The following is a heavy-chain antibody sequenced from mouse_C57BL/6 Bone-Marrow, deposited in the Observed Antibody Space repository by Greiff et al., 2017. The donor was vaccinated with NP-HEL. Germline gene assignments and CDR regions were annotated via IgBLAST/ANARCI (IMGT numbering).Heavy chain of an antibody. V-gene: IGHV3-6*01. Sequence: DVQLQESGPGLVKPSQSLSLTCSVTGYSITSGYYWNWIRQFPGNKLEWMGYISYDGSNNYNPSLKNRISITRDTSKNQFFLKLNSVTTEDTATYYCARGPLHSWGQGTTLTVSS. CDR1: GYSITSGYY. J-gene: IGHJ2*01. CDR3: ARGPLHS. CDR2: ISYDGSN.